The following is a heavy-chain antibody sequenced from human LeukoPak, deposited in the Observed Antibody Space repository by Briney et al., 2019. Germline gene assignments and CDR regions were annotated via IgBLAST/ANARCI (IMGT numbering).Heavy chain of an antibody. J-gene: IGHJ4*02. CDR1: GGSISSYY. CDR3: AGGVGGSPALFDY. CDR2: IYYSGST. V-gene: IGHV4-59*08. D-gene: IGHD3-16*01. Sequence: SETLSLTCTVSGGSISSYYWSWIRQPPGKGLEWIGYIYYSGSTNYNPSLKSRVTISVDTSKNQFSLKLSSVTAADTAVYYCAGGVGGSPALFDYGGKGPWVTVS.